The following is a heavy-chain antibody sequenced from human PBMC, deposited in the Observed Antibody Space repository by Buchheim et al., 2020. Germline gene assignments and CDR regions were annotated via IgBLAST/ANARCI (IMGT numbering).Heavy chain of an antibody. J-gene: IGHJ4*02. Sequence: EVQLAESGGGLIQPGGSLRLSCSASGLTFGEESMNWVRQAPGKGLEWISRIRSAGGSYADSVKGRFTISRDNAQSSFDRKMNSLRIEDTAVYFCVRDLSWSFDCWGQG. CDR1: GLTFGEES. CDR3: VRDLSWSFDC. V-gene: IGHV3-69-1*01. D-gene: IGHD3-3*01. CDR2: IRSAGG.